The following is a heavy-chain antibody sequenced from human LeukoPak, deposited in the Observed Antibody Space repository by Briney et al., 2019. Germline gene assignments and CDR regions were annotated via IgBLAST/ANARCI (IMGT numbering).Heavy chain of an antibody. CDR2: IIPILGIA. V-gene: IGHV1-69*04. CDR3: ATWHDYYGSSGLAFDI. Sequence: SVKVSCKASGGTFSSYAISWVRQAPGQGLEWMGRIIPILGIANYAQKFQGRVTITADKSTSTAYMDLNSLRSEDTAVYYCATWHDYYGSSGLAFDIWGQGTMVTVSS. CDR1: GGTFSSYA. J-gene: IGHJ3*02. D-gene: IGHD3-22*01.